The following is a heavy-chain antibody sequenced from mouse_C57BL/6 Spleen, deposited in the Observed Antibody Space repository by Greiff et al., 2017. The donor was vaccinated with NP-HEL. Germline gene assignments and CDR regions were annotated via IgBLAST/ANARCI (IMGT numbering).Heavy chain of an antibody. CDR2: INPNNGGT. V-gene: IGHV1-26*01. J-gene: IGHJ2*01. CDR1: GCTFTDYY. Sequence: EVQLQQSGPELVKPGASVKISCKASGCTFTDYYMNWVKQSHGKSLEWIGDINPNNGGTSYNQKFKGKATLTVDKSSSTAYMELRSLTSEDSAVYYCARETTVVYFDYWGQGTTLTVSS. CDR3: ARETTVVYFDY. D-gene: IGHD1-1*01.